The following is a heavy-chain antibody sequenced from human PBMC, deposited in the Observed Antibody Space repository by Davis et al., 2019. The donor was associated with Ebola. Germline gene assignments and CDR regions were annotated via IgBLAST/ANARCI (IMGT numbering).Heavy chain of an antibody. CDR2: ISAYNGNT. CDR3: ARGRIVVVVAARDYYYGMDV. CDR1: GFTFTSYG. J-gene: IGHJ6*02. Sequence: GESLKISCAASGFTFTSYGISWVRQAPGQGLEWMGWISAYNGNTNYAQKLQGRVTMTTDTSTSTAYMELRSLRSDDTAVYYCARGRIVVVVAARDYYYGMDVWGQGTTVTVSS. V-gene: IGHV1-18*01. D-gene: IGHD2-15*01.